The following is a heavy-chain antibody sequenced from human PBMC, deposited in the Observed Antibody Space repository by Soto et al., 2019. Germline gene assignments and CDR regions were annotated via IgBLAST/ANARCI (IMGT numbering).Heavy chain of an antibody. CDR3: ARASGYYYDSSGYLLDY. D-gene: IGHD3-22*01. CDR1: GYTFTGYY. V-gene: IGHV1-2*04. CDR2: INPNSGGT. J-gene: IGHJ4*02. Sequence: ASVKVSCKASGYTFTGYYMHWVRQAPGQGLEWMGWINPNSGGTNYAQKFQGWVTMTRDTSISTAYMELSRLRSDDTAVYYCARASGYYYDSSGYLLDYWGQGTLVTVSS.